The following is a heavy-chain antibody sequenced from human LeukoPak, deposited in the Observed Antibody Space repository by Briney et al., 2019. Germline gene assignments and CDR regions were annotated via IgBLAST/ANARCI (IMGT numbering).Heavy chain of an antibody. CDR1: GFTFSGFW. V-gene: IGHV3-7*03. Sequence: GGSLRLSCAASGFTFSGFWMTWVRQAPGKGLAWVANIKQDGSDKHYVDSVEGRFTISREKAKSSLYLQMNSLRAEDTAVYYCATVYSSIPLRPMDVWGQGTTVTVSS. D-gene: IGHD4-11*01. J-gene: IGHJ6*02. CDR3: ATVYSSIPLRPMDV. CDR2: IKQDGSDK.